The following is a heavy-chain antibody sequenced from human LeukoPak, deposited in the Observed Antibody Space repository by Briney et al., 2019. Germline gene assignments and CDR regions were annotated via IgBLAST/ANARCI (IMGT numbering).Heavy chain of an antibody. J-gene: IGHJ6*03. Sequence: SQTLSLTCTVSGGSISSGSYYWRWIRQPAGRGLEWVGRIYTSGSTNYNPSLKSRVTISVDTSKNQFSLKLSSVTAADTAVYYCARDGTRRYMDVWGKGTTVTASS. D-gene: IGHD1-14*01. CDR3: ARDGTRRYMDV. V-gene: IGHV4-61*02. CDR1: GGSISSGSYY. CDR2: IYTSGST.